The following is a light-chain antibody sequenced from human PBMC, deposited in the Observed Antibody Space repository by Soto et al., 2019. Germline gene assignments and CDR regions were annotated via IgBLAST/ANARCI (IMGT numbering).Light chain of an antibody. J-gene: IGKJ5*01. CDR2: GAS. Sequence: EIVLTPSPGTLSLSPGARXTLSCRASQSVRSTYLAWYQQKPGQAPRLLIYGASTRATGIPASFSGSGSGTEFTLTISSLQSEDFAVYYCQQRSNWLITFGQGTRLEIK. V-gene: IGKV3D-20*02. CDR3: QQRSNWLIT. CDR1: QSVRSTY.